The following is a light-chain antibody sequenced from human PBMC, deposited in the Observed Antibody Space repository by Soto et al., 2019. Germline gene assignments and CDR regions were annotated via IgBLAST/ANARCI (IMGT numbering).Light chain of an antibody. Sequence: QSVLTQPPSVSGAPGQRVTISCTGSSSNIGAGYDVHWYQQLPGTAPKLLIYGNSNRPSGVPDRFSGSKSGTSASLAITGLQAEDEADDYCQSYDSSLRVVVFGGGTQLTVL. CDR2: GNS. V-gene: IGLV1-40*01. CDR3: QSYDSSLRVVV. CDR1: SSNIGAGYD. J-gene: IGLJ2*01.